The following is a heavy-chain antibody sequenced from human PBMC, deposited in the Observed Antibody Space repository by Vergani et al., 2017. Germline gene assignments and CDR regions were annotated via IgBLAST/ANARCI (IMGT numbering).Heavy chain of an antibody. CDR1: GFTFSSYW. D-gene: IGHD6-13*01. CDR3: ARAAAGTEYYYYMDV. J-gene: IGHJ6*03. V-gene: IGHV3-74*01. CDR2: INSDGSST. Sequence: EVQLVESGGGLVQPGGSLRLSCAASGFTFSSYWMHWVRQAPGKGLVWVSRINSDGSSTSYADSVKGRFTISRDNAKNTLYLQMNSLRAEDTAVYYCARAAAGTEYYYYMDVWGKGTTVTVSS.